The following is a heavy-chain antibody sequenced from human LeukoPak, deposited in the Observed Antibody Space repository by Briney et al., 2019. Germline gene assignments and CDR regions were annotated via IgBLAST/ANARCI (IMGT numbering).Heavy chain of an antibody. CDR1: GVSFSGYY. Sequence: SETLSLTCAVYGVSFSGYYWSWIRQPPGKGLEWIGEINHSGSTNYNPSLKSRVTISVDTSKNQFSLNLSSVTALDTAVYYCARGRRDGYNLRNFDYWGQGTLVTVSS. J-gene: IGHJ4*02. CDR2: INHSGST. V-gene: IGHV4-34*01. D-gene: IGHD5-24*01. CDR3: ARGRRDGYNLRNFDY.